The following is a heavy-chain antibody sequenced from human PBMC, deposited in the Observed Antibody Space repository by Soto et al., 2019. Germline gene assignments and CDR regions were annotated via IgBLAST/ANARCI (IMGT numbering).Heavy chain of an antibody. CDR1: GHSINSDYY. V-gene: IGHV4-38-2*02. CDR3: ARKGYYPSGRINLFDS. D-gene: IGHD3-10*01. J-gene: IGHJ4*02. CDR2: IYPGGGT. Sequence: SETLSLTCTVAGHSINSDYYWGWIRQPPGKGLEWIGSIYPGGGTYYNPSLKSRVTISIDTSKNQFSLRLTSVTAADTAMYYCARKGYYPSGRINLFDSWGQGTLVTV.